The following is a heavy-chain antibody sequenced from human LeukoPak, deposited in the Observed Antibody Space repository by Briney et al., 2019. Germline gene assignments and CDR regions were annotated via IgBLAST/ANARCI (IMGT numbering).Heavy chain of an antibody. J-gene: IGHJ3*02. V-gene: IGHV4-61*02. Sequence: SETLSLTCTVSGGSISSGSYYWRWIRQPAGKGLEWIGRLYSSGSTNYNPSLKSRVTMSVDTSKNQFSLKLSSVTAADTAIYYCAGELGKDAFEIWGQGTVVSVSS. CDR3: AGELGKDAFEI. D-gene: IGHD7-27*01. CDR2: LYSSGST. CDR1: GGSISSGSYY.